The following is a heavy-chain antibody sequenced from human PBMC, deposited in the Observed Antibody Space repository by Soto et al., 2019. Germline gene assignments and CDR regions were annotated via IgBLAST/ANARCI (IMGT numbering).Heavy chain of an antibody. D-gene: IGHD6-6*01. CDR1: GFTFSSYG. CDR3: ATSIAARLDY. V-gene: IGHV3-30*03. J-gene: IGHJ4*02. CDR2: ISYDGSNK. Sequence: GGSLRLSCAASGFTFSSYGMHWVRQAPGKGLEWVAVISYDGSNKYYADSVKGRFTISRDNSKNTLYLQMDSLRAEDTAVYYCATSIAARLDYWGQGTLVTVS.